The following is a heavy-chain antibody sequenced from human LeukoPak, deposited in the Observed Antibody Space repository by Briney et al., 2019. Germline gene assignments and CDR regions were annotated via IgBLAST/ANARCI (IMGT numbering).Heavy chain of an antibody. Sequence: ETLSLTCTVSGYSISSGYYWGWIRQPPGKGLEWIGSIYHSGSTYYNPSLKSRVTISVDTSKNQFSLKLSSVTAADTAVYYCARDFPYTLSGFDPWGQGTLVTVSS. V-gene: IGHV4-38-2*02. CDR1: GYSISSGYY. CDR2: IYHSGST. CDR3: ARDFPYTLSGFDP. J-gene: IGHJ5*02. D-gene: IGHD2-2*02.